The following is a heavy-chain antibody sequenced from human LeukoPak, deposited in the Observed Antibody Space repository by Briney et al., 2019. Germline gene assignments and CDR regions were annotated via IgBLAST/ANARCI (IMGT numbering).Heavy chain of an antibody. CDR2: ISAYNGNT. CDR1: GYTFTSYG. CDR3: ARGADCSSTSCYYYYYYYMDV. J-gene: IGHJ6*03. Sequence: ASVKVSCKASGYTFTSYGISWVRQAPGQGLEWMGWISAYNGNTNYAQKLQGRVTMTTDTSTSTAYMELRSLRSDDTAVYYCARGADCSSTSCYYYYYYYMDVWGKGTTVTVSS. V-gene: IGHV1-18*01. D-gene: IGHD2-2*01.